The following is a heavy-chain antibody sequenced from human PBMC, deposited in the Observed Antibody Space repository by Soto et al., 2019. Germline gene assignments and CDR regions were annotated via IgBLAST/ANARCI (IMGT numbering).Heavy chain of an antibody. CDR3: ARAGVSELSYFDY. Sequence: GASVKVSCKASGYTFTSYYLHWVRQAPGQGLEWMGIINPSVVSSNYAQKFQGRVTMTRDTSTSTVYMELSSLRSEDTAVYYCARAGVSELSYFDYWGQGTLVTVSS. D-gene: IGHD3-3*01. CDR2: INPSVVSS. V-gene: IGHV1-46*01. CDR1: GYTFTSYY. J-gene: IGHJ4*02.